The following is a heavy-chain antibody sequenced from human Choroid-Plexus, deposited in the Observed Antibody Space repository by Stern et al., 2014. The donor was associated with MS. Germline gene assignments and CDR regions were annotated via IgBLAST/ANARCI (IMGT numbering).Heavy chain of an antibody. Sequence: VQLVESGGGVVQPGGPLRLSCVASGFTLGSCAMHWVRQAPGKGLEWVAGGSYDGRNKYNADSVKGRFTISRDNSQNTLYMQMSSLRPEDTAVYYCAKDRQYLTYFFDHWGQGSLVTVSS. CDR1: GFTLGSCA. CDR3: AKDRQYLTYFFDH. D-gene: IGHD2/OR15-2a*01. J-gene: IGHJ5*02. CDR2: GSYDGRNK. V-gene: IGHV3-30*18.